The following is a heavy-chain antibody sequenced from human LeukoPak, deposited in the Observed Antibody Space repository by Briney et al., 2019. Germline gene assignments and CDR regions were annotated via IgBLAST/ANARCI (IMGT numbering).Heavy chain of an antibody. CDR3: ARDLGYSEPYYFDY. Sequence: EASVTVSCKASGYTFTGYYMQWVRQAPGQGLEWMGWINPNSGGTNYAQKFQGRVTMTRDTSISTAYMELSRLRSDDTAVYYCARDLGYSEPYYFDYWGQGTLVTVSS. CDR1: GYTFTGYY. D-gene: IGHD5-18*01. J-gene: IGHJ4*02. CDR2: INPNSGGT. V-gene: IGHV1-2*02.